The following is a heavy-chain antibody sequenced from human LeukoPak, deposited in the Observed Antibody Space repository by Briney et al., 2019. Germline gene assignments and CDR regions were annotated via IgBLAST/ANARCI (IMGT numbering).Heavy chain of an antibody. CDR3: ARSERYSSGWYFYFDY. V-gene: IGHV4-31*03. D-gene: IGHD6-19*01. CDR1: GGSISSGGYY. CDR2: IYYSGST. Sequence: SQTLSLTCTVSGGSISSGGYYWSWIRQHPGKGLEWIGYIYYSGSTYYNPSLKSRVTISVGTSKNQFSLNLSSVTAADTAVYYCARSERYSSGWYFYFDYWGQGTLVTVSS. J-gene: IGHJ4*02.